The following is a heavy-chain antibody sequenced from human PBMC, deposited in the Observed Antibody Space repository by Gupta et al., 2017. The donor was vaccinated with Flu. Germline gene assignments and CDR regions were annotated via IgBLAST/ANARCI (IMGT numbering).Heavy chain of an antibody. CDR2: INPSGGST. J-gene: IGHJ6*02. D-gene: IGHD4-23*01. CDR1: GYPFTSYY. CDR3: ARGYGGNSDYYYGMDV. Sequence: QVQLVQSGAEVKKPGASVKVSCKASGYPFTSYYMHSVRQAPGQGLEWMGIINPSGGSTSYEQKFQGRVTMTRDTSTSTVYMELSSLRSEDTAVYYCARGYGGNSDYYYGMDVWGQGTTVTVSS. V-gene: IGHV1-46*01.